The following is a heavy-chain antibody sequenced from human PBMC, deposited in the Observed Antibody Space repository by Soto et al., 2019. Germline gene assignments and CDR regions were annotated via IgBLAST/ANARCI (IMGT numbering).Heavy chain of an antibody. CDR1: GESFIGYY. CDR3: ARTDIVTTNWFEP. Sequence: QVHLQQWGAGLLKPSETLSLTCAVYGESFIGYYWTWIRQSPGKGLEWIGEINHGGSTNYNPSLKSRVTISIGTSKNQFSLKFTSVTAADTSVYYCARTDIVTTNWFEPWGQGTLVTVSS. D-gene: IGHD5-12*01. J-gene: IGHJ5*02. CDR2: INHGGST. V-gene: IGHV4-34*01.